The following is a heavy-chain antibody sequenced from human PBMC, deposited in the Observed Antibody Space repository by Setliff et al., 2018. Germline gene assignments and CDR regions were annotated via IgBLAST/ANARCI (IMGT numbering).Heavy chain of an antibody. J-gene: IGHJ6*03. D-gene: IGHD3-9*01. CDR2: LNPKNNDT. CDR1: GYTFTDYY. CDR3: ARDPPPKHYDVVTGYYSAPNYYYMDV. Sequence: ASVKVSCKTSGYTFTDYYIHWVRQAPGEGLEWMGWLNPKNNDTSYAQKFLGRVTMTRDTSISAAYMELITLRSDDTALYYCARDPPPKHYDVVTGYYSAPNYYYMDVWGKGTMVTVSS. V-gene: IGHV1-2*02.